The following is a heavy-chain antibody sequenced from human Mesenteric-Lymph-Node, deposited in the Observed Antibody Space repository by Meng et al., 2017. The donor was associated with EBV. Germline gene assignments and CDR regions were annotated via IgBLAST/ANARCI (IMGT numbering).Heavy chain of an antibody. J-gene: IGHJ4*02. CDR3: ARHRSGAVGPIDY. D-gene: IGHD6-19*01. V-gene: IGHV4-39*01. CDR2: IYYSGST. Sequence: QLHLQESGPGLVKPSETLSLTCTVSGDSISSKFHYWGWIRQPPGKEMEWIGTIYYSGSTYYNPSLNSRLTISVDTANNQLFLRLNSVTAADTAVYYCARHRSGAVGPIDYWGQGTLVTVSS. CDR1: GDSISSKFHY.